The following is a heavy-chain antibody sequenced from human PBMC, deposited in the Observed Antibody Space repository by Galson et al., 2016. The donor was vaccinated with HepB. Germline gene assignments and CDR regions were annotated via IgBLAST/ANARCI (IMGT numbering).Heavy chain of an antibody. CDR1: GYKFTSFG. CDR2: INSYSGDT. CDR3: ARDGSGIVGYCSSSSCAFDP. J-gene: IGHJ5*02. Sequence: SVKVSCKASGYKFTSFGINWVRQAPGQGLEWMGRINSYSGDTNYAQSVQGRVTMNTETSTATAYMELRSLTSNDTAVYYCARDGSGIVGYCSSSSCAFDPWGQGTLVTVSS. D-gene: IGHD2-2*01. V-gene: IGHV1-18*01.